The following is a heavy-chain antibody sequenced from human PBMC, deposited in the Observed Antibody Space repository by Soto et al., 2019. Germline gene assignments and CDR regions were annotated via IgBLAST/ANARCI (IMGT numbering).Heavy chain of an antibody. CDR2: IFYSGST. CDR1: GGSISSGNYY. Sequence: QVQLQESGPGLVKPSQTLSLTCTVSGGSISSGNYYWSWIRQHPGKGLEWIGYIFYSGSTYYNPSLQSRVTISVDTSKNQFSLKLSSVTAADTAVSYCARGGSGDIVVVAAIDYWGQGTLVTVSS. CDR3: ARGGSGDIVVVAAIDY. D-gene: IGHD2-15*01. J-gene: IGHJ4*02. V-gene: IGHV4-31*03.